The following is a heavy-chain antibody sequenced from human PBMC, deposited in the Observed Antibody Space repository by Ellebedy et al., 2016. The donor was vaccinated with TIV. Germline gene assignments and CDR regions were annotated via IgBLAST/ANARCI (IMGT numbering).Heavy chain of an antibody. CDR3: AKLPYGVPYFDY. D-gene: IGHD4-17*01. CDR2: INSDGSDT. V-gene: IGHV3-74*01. CDR1: GFIFSGYW. J-gene: IGHJ4*02. Sequence: GESLKISCAASGFIFSGYWMHWVRQAPGKGLVWVSRINSDGSDTAYADSVRGRFTISRDNAKNTLYLQMNSLRAEDTAVYYCAKLPYGVPYFDYWGQGTLVTVSS.